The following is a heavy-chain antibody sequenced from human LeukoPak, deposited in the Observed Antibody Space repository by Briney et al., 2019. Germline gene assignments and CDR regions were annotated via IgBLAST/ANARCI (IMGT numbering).Heavy chain of an antibody. CDR2: IYSGGRT. CDR3: ARSESDSSGYSAYYFDY. Sequence: GGSLRLSCAASGFTVSSNYMSWVRQAPGKGLEWISVIYSGGRTYYADSVKGRFTISRDNSKNTLYLQMNSLRAEDTAVYYCARSESDSSGYSAYYFDYWGQGTLVTVSS. J-gene: IGHJ4*02. V-gene: IGHV3-53*05. CDR1: GFTVSSNY. D-gene: IGHD3-22*01.